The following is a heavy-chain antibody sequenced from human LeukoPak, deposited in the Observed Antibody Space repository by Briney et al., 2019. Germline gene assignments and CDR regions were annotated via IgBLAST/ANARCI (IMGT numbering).Heavy chain of an antibody. J-gene: IGHJ4*02. V-gene: IGHV3-30*01. D-gene: IGHD3-10*01. Sequence: GRSLRLSCVASGITLRDYAMHWVRQAPGKGLEWVAFVSYDGRDSQYADSVKGRFTISRDNSKNMLFGQTNSLRPEDTAVYYCVTGFGDFWAYWGQGTVVTVSS. CDR1: GITLRDYA. CDR3: VTGFGDFWAY. CDR2: VSYDGRDS.